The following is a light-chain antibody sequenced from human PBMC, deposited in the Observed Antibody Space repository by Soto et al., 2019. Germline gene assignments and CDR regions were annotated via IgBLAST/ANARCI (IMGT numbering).Light chain of an antibody. J-gene: IGKJ1*01. V-gene: IGKV1-5*03. Sequence: DIKMTQSPSTLSASVGDRVTITCRASQSISSWLAWYQQKPGKAPKLLIYKASSLESGVPSRFSGSGSGTEFTLTISSLQPDDFATYSCQQYNSYSGTFGQGTKVEIK. CDR1: QSISSW. CDR3: QQYNSYSGT. CDR2: KAS.